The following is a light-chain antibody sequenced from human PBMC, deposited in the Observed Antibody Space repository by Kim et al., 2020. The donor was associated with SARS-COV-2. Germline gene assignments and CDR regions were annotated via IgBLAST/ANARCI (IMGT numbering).Light chain of an antibody. CDR2: DVS. Sequence: SSPGDRATLSCRASQSVSSYVGWYQQKPGQAPRLLMYDVSNRATGIPASFSGSGSGTDFTLTISSLEPEDFAVYYCQQRRDWPPTFGQGTRLEIK. V-gene: IGKV3-11*01. CDR3: QQRRDWPPT. J-gene: IGKJ5*01. CDR1: QSVSSY.